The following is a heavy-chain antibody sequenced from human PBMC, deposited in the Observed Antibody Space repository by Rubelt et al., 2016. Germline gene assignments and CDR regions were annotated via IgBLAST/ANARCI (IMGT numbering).Heavy chain of an antibody. CDR1: GGSISCSSYY. CDR2: IFSSGRT. J-gene: IGHJ5*02. Sequence: QQQLQESGPGLVKPSETLSLTCIVSGGSISCSSYYWGWIRQPPGKGLEWIASIFSSGRTSYSPSLKSRVTISVDTSKNQFSLKLKSVTAADTAVYYCARRRTVPQNWFDPWGQGTLVTVSS. V-gene: IGHV4-39*01. CDR3: ARRRTVPQNWFDP. D-gene: IGHD4-17*01.